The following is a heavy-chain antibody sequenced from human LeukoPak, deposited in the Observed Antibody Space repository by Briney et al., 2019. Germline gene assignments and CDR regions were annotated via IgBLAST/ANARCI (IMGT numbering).Heavy chain of an antibody. CDR2: FSASGNS. Sequence: TSETLSLTCTVSGDSISSDDYYWSWIRQPAGKGLEWIGRFSASGNSNYNPSLKSRLTISVDTSKNQFSLKLTSVTAADTAVYYCARGERGYYDSSGYPIWGQGTLVTVSS. D-gene: IGHD3-22*01. CDR1: GDSISSDDYY. CDR3: ARGERGYYDSSGYPI. V-gene: IGHV4-61*02. J-gene: IGHJ4*02.